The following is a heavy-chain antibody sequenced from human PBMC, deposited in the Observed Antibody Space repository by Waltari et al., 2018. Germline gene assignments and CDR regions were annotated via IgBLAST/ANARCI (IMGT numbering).Heavy chain of an antibody. J-gene: IGHJ4*02. Sequence: EVQLVESGGAVVQPGESLRLSGAAPGFTFGEYAMHWVRQAPGKGLEWVSLISWDGGSTYYADSVKGRFTISRDKSKNSLYLQMNSLRSEDTAFYYCAIYERGIAAPGMGYWGQGTLVTVSS. CDR1: GFTFGEYA. V-gene: IGHV3-43D*03. CDR3: AIYERGIAAPGMGY. CDR2: ISWDGGST. D-gene: IGHD6-13*01.